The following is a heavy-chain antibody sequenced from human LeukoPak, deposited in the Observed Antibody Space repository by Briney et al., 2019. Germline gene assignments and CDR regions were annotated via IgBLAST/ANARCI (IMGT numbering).Heavy chain of an antibody. V-gene: IGHV1-2*04. J-gene: IGHJ4*02. D-gene: IGHD3-3*01. CDR2: INPKSGGT. Sequence: ASVKVSCKASGYTFTDYYIHWVRQAPGQGLEWMGWINPKSGGTNYAQKFQGWVTMTRDTSISTAYMDLSRLRSDDTAVYYCARGGHDFWSGYSAFDYWGQGTLVTVSS. CDR3: ARGGHDFWSGYSAFDY. CDR1: GYTFTDYY.